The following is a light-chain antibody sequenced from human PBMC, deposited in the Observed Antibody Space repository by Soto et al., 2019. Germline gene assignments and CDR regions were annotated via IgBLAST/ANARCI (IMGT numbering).Light chain of an antibody. V-gene: IGLV2-18*02. CDR2: EVS. CDR1: SSDVGSYNR. Sequence: QSALTQPPSVSGSPGQSVTISCTGTSSDVGSYNRVSWFRQPPSTAPKLIIYEVSNRPSGVADRFSGSQSGNTAPLTISGLQAEDVAEYYCSSFTPSNTLVFGGGAKLTVL. CDR3: SSFTPSNTLV. J-gene: IGLJ2*01.